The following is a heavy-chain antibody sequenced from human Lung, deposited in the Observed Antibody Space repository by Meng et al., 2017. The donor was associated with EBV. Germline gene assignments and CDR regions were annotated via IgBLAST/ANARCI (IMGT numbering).Heavy chain of an antibody. J-gene: IGHJ5*02. D-gene: IGHD6-13*01. Sequence: QLQLVQSGAEVKKPGASVKISCNASGYTFTSYALHWVRLAPGQGLEWMGWINTDSGNTKDSQKFQGRVTITRDTSATTAYMELRSLRSDDTAVYYCAASSSSWYQNWFDPWGQGTLVTVSS. CDR3: AASSSSWYQNWFDP. V-gene: IGHV1-3*04. CDR2: INTDSGNT. CDR1: GYTFTSYA.